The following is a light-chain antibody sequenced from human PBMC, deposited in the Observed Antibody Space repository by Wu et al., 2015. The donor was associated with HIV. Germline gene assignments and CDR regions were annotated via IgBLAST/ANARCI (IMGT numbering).Light chain of an antibody. CDR2: AAS. Sequence: DIQMTQSPSSLSASVGDRVTITCRASQSISSYLNWYQQKPGKAPKLLIYAASSLQSGVPSRFSGSGSGTDFTLTISSLQLMMLLTYYCQQYNTYPESTFGQGTKVEIQ. CDR1: QSISSY. J-gene: IGKJ1*01. CDR3: QQYNTYPEST. V-gene: IGKV1-39*01.